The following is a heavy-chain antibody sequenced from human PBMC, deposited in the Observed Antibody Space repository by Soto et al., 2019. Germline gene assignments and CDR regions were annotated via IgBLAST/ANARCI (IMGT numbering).Heavy chain of an antibody. V-gene: IGHV1-69*01. CDR1: GGTFSSYA. Sequence: QVPLVQSGAEVKKPGSSVTVSCKASGGTFSSYAIHWVRQAPGQGLEWMGGSIPMYGPAKYAQRFQGRVTITADEATTTVYMELTSLTSQDTAVYYCARVTSMVRGFIDNGFDPWGHGTLVTVSS. CDR2: SIPMYGPA. CDR3: ARVTSMVRGFIDNGFDP. D-gene: IGHD3-10*01. J-gene: IGHJ5*02.